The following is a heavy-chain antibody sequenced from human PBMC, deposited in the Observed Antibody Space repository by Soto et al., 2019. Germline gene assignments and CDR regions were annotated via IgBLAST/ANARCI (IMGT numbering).Heavy chain of an antibody. Sequence: QVQLVQSGAEVKKPGSSVKVSCKASGGTFSSYAISWVRQAPGQGLEWMGGVIPIFGTANYAQKFQGRVTITAVESTSTAYMELSSLRSEDTAVYYCARDTARYGGCSPFDYWGQGTLVTVSS. V-gene: IGHV1-69*01. D-gene: IGHD2-15*01. CDR1: GGTFSSYA. CDR2: VIPIFGTA. CDR3: ARDTARYGGCSPFDY. J-gene: IGHJ4*02.